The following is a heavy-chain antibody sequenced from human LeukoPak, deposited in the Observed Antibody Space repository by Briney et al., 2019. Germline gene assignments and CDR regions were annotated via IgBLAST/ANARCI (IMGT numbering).Heavy chain of an antibody. CDR3: ATYLFTSSSQKPFDY. CDR1: GGSISSSSYY. J-gene: IGHJ4*02. CDR2: IYYSGST. D-gene: IGHD6-13*01. Sequence: SETLSLTCTVSGGSISSSSYYWGWIRQPPGKGLEWIGSIYYSGSTYYNPSLKSRVTISVDTSKNQFSLKLSSVTAADTAVYYCATYLFTSSSQKPFDYWGQGTLVTVSS. V-gene: IGHV4-39*07.